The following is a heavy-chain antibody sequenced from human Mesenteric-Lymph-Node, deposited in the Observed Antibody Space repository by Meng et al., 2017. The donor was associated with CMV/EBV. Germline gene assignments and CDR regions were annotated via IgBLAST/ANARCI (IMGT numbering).Heavy chain of an antibody. D-gene: IGHD2-2*01. J-gene: IGHJ6*02. CDR2: ISWDGGST. Sequence: GGPLRLSCAASGFTFDDYTMHWVRQAPGKGLEWVSLISWDGGSTYYADSVKGRFTISRDNSKNSLYLQMNSLRTEDTALYYCAKGGGCSSTSCPPWYYGMDVWGQGTTVTVSS. CDR1: GFTFDDYT. V-gene: IGHV3-43*01. CDR3: AKGGGCSSTSCPPWYYGMDV.